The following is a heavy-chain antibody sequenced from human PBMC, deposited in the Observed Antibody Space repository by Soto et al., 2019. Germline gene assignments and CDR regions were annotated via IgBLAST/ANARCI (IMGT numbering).Heavy chain of an antibody. Sequence: GESLKISCKASGYSFTDYWIGWVRQMPGKGLEWMGIIYPGDSDTRYSPSFQGQVTISADKSINTAYLQWSSLRASDTAMYYCARQDTAMAAGDYYYGMDVWGQGTTVTVSS. J-gene: IGHJ6*02. D-gene: IGHD5-18*01. CDR3: ARQDTAMAAGDYYYGMDV. CDR2: IYPGDSDT. CDR1: GYSFTDYW. V-gene: IGHV5-51*01.